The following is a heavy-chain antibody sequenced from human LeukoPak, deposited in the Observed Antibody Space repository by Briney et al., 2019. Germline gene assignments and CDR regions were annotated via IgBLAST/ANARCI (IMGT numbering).Heavy chain of an antibody. J-gene: IGHJ3*01. CDR2: IKTKTDGGTT. Sequence: PGGSLRLSCAVSGFTFATSWMSWVRQAPGKGLEWVGRIKTKTDGGTTDYAAPVKGRFTISRDDSKNTVYLQMNSVKIEDTAVYYCGTGSAFDFWGPGKMVTVSS. V-gene: IGHV3-15*01. CDR3: GTGSAFDF. D-gene: IGHD1-14*01. CDR1: GFTFATSW.